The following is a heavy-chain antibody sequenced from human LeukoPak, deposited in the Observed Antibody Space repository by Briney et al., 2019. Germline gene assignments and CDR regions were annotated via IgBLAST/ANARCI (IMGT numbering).Heavy chain of an antibody. V-gene: IGHV4-39*01. CDR3: ARHGSRTKYYFDY. J-gene: IGHJ4*02. Sequence: SETLSLTCTVSGGSVSSSSYYWGWIRQPPGKGLEWIGSIYYSGSTYYNPSLKSRVTISVDTSKNQFSLKLSSVTAADTAVYYCARHGSRTKYYFDYWGKGTLVTVSS. D-gene: IGHD1-14*01. CDR1: GGSVSSSSYY. CDR2: IYYSGST.